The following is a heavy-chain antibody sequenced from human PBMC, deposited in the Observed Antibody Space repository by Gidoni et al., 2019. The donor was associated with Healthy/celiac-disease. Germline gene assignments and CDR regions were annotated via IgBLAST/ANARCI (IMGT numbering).Heavy chain of an antibody. CDR1: VGSFSGYY. CDR3: ARFHRWNSYGYRD. Sequence: QVQLQQWGAGLFKPSETLSLTCAFYVGSFSGYYWSWIRQPPGKGLEWIGEINHSGSTNYNPSLKSRVTISVDTSKNQFSLKRSSVTAADTAVYYCARFHRWNSYGYRDWGQGTLVTVSS. J-gene: IGHJ4*02. D-gene: IGHD5-18*01. CDR2: INHSGST. V-gene: IGHV4-34*01.